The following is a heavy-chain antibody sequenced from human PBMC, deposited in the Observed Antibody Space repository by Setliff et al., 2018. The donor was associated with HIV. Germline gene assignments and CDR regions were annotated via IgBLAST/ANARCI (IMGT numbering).Heavy chain of an antibody. CDR3: ARSKHGNWFDP. CDR2: IYYSGST. V-gene: IGHV4-30-4*08. J-gene: IGHJ5*02. CDR1: GGSISSGDYY. Sequence: KPSETLSLTCTVSGGSISSGDYYWSWIRQPPGKGLEWIGYIYYSGSTYYNPSLKSRVTISVDTSKNQFSLKLSSVTAADTAVYYCARSKHGNWFDPWGQGTLVTVSS.